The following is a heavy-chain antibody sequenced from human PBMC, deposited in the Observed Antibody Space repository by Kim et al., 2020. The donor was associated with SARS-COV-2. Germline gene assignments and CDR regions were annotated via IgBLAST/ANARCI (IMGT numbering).Heavy chain of an antibody. CDR1: GGSISSSFHY. D-gene: IGHD3-22*01. V-gene: IGHV4-39*07. J-gene: IGHJ4*01. Sequence: SETLSLTCTVSGGSISSSFHYWGWIRQPPGKGLEWIGNIYYPGTTYYNSSLKSRITISLDTSKNQFSLMVYSVTAADTAVHYCAREVGYDTSGSSGYWG. CDR2: IYYPGTT. CDR3: AREVGYDTSGSSGY.